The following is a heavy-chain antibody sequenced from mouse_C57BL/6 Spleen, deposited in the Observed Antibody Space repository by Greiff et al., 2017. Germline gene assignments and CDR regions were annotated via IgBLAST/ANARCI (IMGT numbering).Heavy chain of an antibody. D-gene: IGHD2-4*01. J-gene: IGHJ2*01. CDR2: ISDGGSYT. Sequence: EVKLVESGGGLVKPGGSLKLSCAASGFTFSSYAMSWVRQTPEKRLEWVATISDGGSYTNYTDNVKGRFTISRYNAKNNLYLQMSHLKSEDTAIYYCARGNYDYVYWGQGTTLTVSS. CDR3: ARGNYDYVY. CDR1: GFTFSSYA. V-gene: IGHV5-4*03.